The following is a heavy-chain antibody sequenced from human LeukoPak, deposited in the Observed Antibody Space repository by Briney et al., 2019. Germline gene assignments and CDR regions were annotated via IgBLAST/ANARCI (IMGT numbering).Heavy chain of an antibody. CDR3: ARDLKTQDIVVVPAADRNGIDV. J-gene: IGHJ6*02. Sequence: GASVKVSCKASGYTFTSYYMHWVRQAPGQGLEWMGIINPSGGSTSYAQKFQGRVTMTRDTSTSTVYMELSSLRSEDTAVYYCARDLKTQDIVVVPAADRNGIDVWGQGTTVTVSS. CDR2: INPSGGST. CDR1: GYTFTSYY. D-gene: IGHD2-2*01. V-gene: IGHV1-46*01.